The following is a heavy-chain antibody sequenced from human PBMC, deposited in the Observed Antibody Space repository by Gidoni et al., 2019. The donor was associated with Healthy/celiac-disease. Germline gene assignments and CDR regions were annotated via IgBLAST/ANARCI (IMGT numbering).Heavy chain of an antibody. CDR3: TGLLGATQASPN. V-gene: IGHV3-73*01. CDR2: IRSKANSYAT. CDR1: GFTFSGSA. Sequence: EVQLVESGGGLVQPGGSLKLSCAASGFTFSGSAMHWVRQASGKGLEWVGRIRSKANSYATAYAASVKGRFTISRDDSKNTAYLQMNSLKTEDTAVYYCTGLLGATQASPNWGQGTLVTVSS. D-gene: IGHD1-26*01. J-gene: IGHJ4*02.